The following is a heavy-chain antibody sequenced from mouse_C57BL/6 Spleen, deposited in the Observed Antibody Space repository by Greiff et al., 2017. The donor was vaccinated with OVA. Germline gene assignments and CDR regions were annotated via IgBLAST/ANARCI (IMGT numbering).Heavy chain of an antibody. V-gene: IGHV5-17*01. CDR2: ISSGSSTI. CDR3: ARRATAMDY. Sequence: EVKLQESGGGLVKPGGSLKLSCAASGFTFSDYGMHWVRQAPEKGLEWVAYISSGSSTIYYADTVKGRFTISRDNAKNTLFLQMTSLRAEDTAMYYCARRATAMDYWGQGTSVTVSS. CDR1: GFTFSDYG. D-gene: IGHD3-1*01. J-gene: IGHJ4*01.